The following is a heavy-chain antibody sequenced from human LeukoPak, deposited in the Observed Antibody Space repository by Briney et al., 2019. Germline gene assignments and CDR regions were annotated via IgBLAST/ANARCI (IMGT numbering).Heavy chain of an antibody. CDR3: ARAGPSSSWHQFDY. J-gene: IGHJ4*02. D-gene: IGHD6-13*01. Sequence: GGSLRLSCAASGFTVSRNYMSWVRQAPGKGLEWVSVIYSGGRTYYADSVKGRFTISRHNSKNTLYFQMNSLRAEDTAVYYCARAGPSSSWHQFDYWGQGTLVTVSS. CDR2: IYSGGRT. V-gene: IGHV3-66*01. CDR1: GFTVSRNY.